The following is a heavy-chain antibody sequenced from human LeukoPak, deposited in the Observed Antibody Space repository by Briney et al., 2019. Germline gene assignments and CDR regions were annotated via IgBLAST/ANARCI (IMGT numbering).Heavy chain of an antibody. CDR2: IYYSGST. V-gene: IGHV4-30-4*08. Sequence: SETLSLTCTVSGGSISSGGYYWSWIRQHPGKGLEWIGYIYYSGSTYYNPSLKSRLTISVDKSKNQFSLKLSPVTAADTAVYYCATTTGMYNKLDYWGQGTLVTVSS. J-gene: IGHJ4*02. CDR1: GGSISSGGYY. CDR3: ATTTGMYNKLDY. D-gene: IGHD1-14*01.